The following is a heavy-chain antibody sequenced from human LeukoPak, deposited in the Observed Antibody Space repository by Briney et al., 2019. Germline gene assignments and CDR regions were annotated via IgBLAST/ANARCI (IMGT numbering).Heavy chain of an antibody. CDR1: GGSFSGYS. J-gene: IGHJ4*02. D-gene: IGHD3-22*01. CDR2: IYHSGST. CDR3: ARGNDYYDSSGYLY. Sequence: TLSLTCAVYGGSFSGYSWSWIRQPPGKGLEWIGYIYHSGSTYYNPSLKSRVTISVDRSKNQFSLKLSSVTAADTAVYYCARGNDYYDSSGYLYWGQGTLVTVSS. V-gene: IGHV4-30-2*01.